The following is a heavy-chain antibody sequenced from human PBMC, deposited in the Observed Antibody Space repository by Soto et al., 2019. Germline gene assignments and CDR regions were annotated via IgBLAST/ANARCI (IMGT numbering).Heavy chain of an antibody. J-gene: IGHJ6*02. V-gene: IGHV1-2*02. Sequence: QVQLVQSGAEVKKPGASVKVSCKVSGHSFTGHYMHWVQQAPGQGLEWMGWINPNSGDTNYARKFQGRVTMTRDTSIKTVYMELSSLRSDDTAVYYCARAQIGFLDWLPDNYYYGMDVWGQGTTVTVSS. CDR3: ARAQIGFLDWLPDNYYYGMDV. D-gene: IGHD3-3*02. CDR2: INPNSGDT. CDR1: GHSFTGHY.